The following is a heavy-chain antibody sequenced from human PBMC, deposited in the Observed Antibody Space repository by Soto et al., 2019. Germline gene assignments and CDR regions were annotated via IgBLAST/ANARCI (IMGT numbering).Heavy chain of an antibody. CDR2: ISAYNGNT. CDR3: ARETTLREDYDFWSGYYLNYYYYYGMDV. Sequence: ASVKVSCKASGYTFTSYGISWVRQAPGQGLEWMGWISAYNGNTNYAQKLQGRVTMTTDTSTSTAYMELRSLRSDDTAVYYCARETTLREDYDFWSGYYLNYYYYYGMDVCGQGTTVTVSS. CDR1: GYTFTSYG. J-gene: IGHJ6*02. V-gene: IGHV1-18*01. D-gene: IGHD3-3*01.